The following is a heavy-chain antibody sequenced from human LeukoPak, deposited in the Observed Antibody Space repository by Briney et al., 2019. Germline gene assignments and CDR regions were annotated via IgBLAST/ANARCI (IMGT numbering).Heavy chain of an antibody. D-gene: IGHD1-26*01. Sequence: GGSLRLSCAASGFTFSSHAMSWVRRAPGKGLEWVSGLIENGATTYYADSVKGRFTISRDNSRNTMYLQMNSLRAEDTAVYYCVKDYRVGSSPAFGDFWGQGTLVTVSS. CDR1: GFTFSSHA. J-gene: IGHJ4*02. V-gene: IGHV3-23*01. CDR2: LIENGATT. CDR3: VKDYRVGSSPAFGDF.